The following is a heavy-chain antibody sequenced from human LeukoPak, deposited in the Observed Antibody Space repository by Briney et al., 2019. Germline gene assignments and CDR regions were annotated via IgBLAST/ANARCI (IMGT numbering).Heavy chain of an antibody. CDR1: GFTFSSYW. CDR3: ARDDYRGYDFCDY. D-gene: IGHD5-12*01. CDR2: SSVDGRRR. Sequence: PGRSLRLPCAASGFTFSSYWMHWVRQAPGKGLVWVSLSSVDGRRRNCAASVRGRFTISRHIAKNTLYLQMNSLIVEDTAVYYCARDDYRGYDFCDYWGQGSLVAVSS. J-gene: IGHJ4*02. V-gene: IGHV3-74*01.